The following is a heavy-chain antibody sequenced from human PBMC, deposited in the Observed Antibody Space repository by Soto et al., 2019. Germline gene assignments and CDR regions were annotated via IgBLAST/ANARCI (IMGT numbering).Heavy chain of an antibody. V-gene: IGHV3-30*04. D-gene: IGHD3-10*01. J-gene: IGHJ4*02. CDR1: GFAFSAYA. CDR2: ISYDGQTK. Sequence: GGSLRLSCVASGFAFSAYAMHWVRQAPGKGLEWVSFISYDGQTKTYADLVKGRFTISRDDSQSTLYLELSGLRAEDTALYFCARSVGSYLSLPGDFDSWGQGTLVTVSS. CDR3: ARSVGSYLSLPGDFDS.